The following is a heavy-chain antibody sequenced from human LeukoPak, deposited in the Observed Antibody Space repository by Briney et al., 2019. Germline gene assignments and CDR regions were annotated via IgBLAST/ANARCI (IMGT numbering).Heavy chain of an antibody. Sequence: GGSLRLSCAASGFRFDDYAMHWVRQAPGKGLEWVSGISWNSGNIAYADSVKGRFTISRDNAKNSLYLHMNSLRPEDTALYYCAKDTANYGDYVKDFDYWGKGTLVTVSS. CDR1: GFRFDDYA. CDR3: AKDTANYGDYVKDFDY. V-gene: IGHV3-9*01. D-gene: IGHD4-17*01. J-gene: IGHJ4*02. CDR2: ISWNSGNI.